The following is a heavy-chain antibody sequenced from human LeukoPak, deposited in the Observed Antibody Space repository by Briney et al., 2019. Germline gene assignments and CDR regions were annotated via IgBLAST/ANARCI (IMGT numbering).Heavy chain of an antibody. CDR2: ISGSGGST. D-gene: IGHD4-23*01. J-gene: IGHJ4*02. V-gene: IGHV3-23*01. CDR3: AKKSPDSSGNPAYD. Sequence: GGSLRLSCAASGFTFSSYAMSWVRQAPGKGLEWVSAISGSGGSTYHADSVKGRFTISRDNSKNTLYLQMNSLRAEDTAVYYCAKKSPDSSGNPAYDWGQGTLVTVSS. CDR1: GFTFSSYA.